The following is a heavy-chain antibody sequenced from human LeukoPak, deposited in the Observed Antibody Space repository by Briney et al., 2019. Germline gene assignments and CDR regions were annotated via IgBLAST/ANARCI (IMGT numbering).Heavy chain of an antibody. CDR2: IYHSGST. D-gene: IGHD2-8*01. CDR1: GDSIITNHW. J-gene: IGHJ5*02. V-gene: IGHV4-4*02. CDR3: ARELGCTNGVCYQNNWFDP. Sequence: PSETLSLTCTVSGDSIITNHWCRWVSQPPRKELEWIGGIYHSGSTNYHPSLKSRVTISVDKSKNQFSLKLSSVTAADTAVYYCARELGCTNGVCYQNNWFDPWGQGTLVTVSS.